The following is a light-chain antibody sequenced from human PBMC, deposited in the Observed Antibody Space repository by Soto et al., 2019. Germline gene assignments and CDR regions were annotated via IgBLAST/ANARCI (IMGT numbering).Light chain of an antibody. CDR3: QHYDDSRT. CDR2: GTS. Sequence: IVLTQSPGTVSLSPGERATLSCRASENIAGTLLAWYKQRPGQPPTLLIYGTSGRATGIPDRFSGSGSGTDFTLTSSRLEPEDFAVYYCQHYDDSRTFGPGTTVEIK. V-gene: IGKV3-20*01. CDR1: ENIAGTL. J-gene: IGKJ1*01.